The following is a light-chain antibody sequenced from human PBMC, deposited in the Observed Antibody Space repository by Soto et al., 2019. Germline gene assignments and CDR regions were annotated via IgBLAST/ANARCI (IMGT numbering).Light chain of an antibody. J-gene: IGKJ5*01. Sequence: EIAFAYASGTRSLSGGERAAVSCRASQSVSSYLAWYQQKPGQAPRLLIYDASNRATGIPARFSGSGSGTDFTLTISSLEPEHFAVYYCQQRSNWPPITFGQGTRLEIK. CDR3: QQRSNWPPIT. V-gene: IGKV3-11*01. CDR2: DAS. CDR1: QSVSSY.